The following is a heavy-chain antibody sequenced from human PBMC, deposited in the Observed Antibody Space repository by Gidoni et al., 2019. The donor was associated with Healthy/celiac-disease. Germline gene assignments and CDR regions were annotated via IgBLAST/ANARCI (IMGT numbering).Heavy chain of an antibody. V-gene: IGHV3-15*01. CDR3: TTKGYTHYYGMDV. CDR2: IKSKTDGGTT. Sequence: EVQLVESGGGLVKPGGSLRLSCAASGFTFSNAWMSWVRQSPGKGLEWVGRIKSKTDGGTTDYAAPVKGRFTISRDDSKNTLYLQMNSLKTEDTAVYYCTTKGYTHYYGMDVWGQGTTVTVSS. CDR1: GFTFSNAW. J-gene: IGHJ6*02. D-gene: IGHD3-16*02.